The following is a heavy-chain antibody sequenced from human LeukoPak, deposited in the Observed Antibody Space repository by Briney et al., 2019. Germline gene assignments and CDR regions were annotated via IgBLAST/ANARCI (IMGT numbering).Heavy chain of an antibody. CDR1: GFTFSSYG. CDR3: AKDSREWELLGFVDY. D-gene: IGHD1-26*01. J-gene: IGHJ4*02. V-gene: IGHV3-30*18. Sequence: PGRSLRLSCAAPGFTFSSYGMHWVRQAPGKGLEWVAVISYDGSNKYYADSVKGRFTISRDNSKNTLYLQMNSRRAEDTAVYYCAKDSREWELLGFVDYWGQGTLVTVSS. CDR2: ISYDGSNK.